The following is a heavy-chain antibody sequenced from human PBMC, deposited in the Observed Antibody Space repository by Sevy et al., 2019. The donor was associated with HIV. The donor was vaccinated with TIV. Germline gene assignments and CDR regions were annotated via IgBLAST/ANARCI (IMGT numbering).Heavy chain of an antibody. CDR3: TTDGLNYYGSGSYSFDI. CDR1: GFTFSNAW. V-gene: IGHV3-15*07. CDR2: IKSKTETT. D-gene: IGHD3-10*01. J-gene: IGHJ3*02. Sequence: GGSLRLSCAASGFTFSNAWMNWVRQAPGKGLQWVGRIKSKTETTDYAAPVRDRFTISRDDSKSTRYLQMNSLKTEDTAVYYCTTDGLNYYGSGSYSFDIWGQGTVVTVSS.